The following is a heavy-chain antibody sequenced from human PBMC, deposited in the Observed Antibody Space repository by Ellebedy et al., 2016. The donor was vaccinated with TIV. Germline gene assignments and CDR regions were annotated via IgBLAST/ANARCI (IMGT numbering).Heavy chain of an antibody. V-gene: IGHV1-3*01. CDR2: INVGNGNT. Sequence: AASVKVSCKASGYTFTNNAIHWVRQAPGQRLEYMGWINVGNGNTQYSQKFQGRVTITRDTSASTAYMDLSSLRSEDTAVSYCSRGDYYDYVWGSYREWGACDIWGQGTMVTVSS. CDR1: GYTFTNNA. D-gene: IGHD3-16*02. J-gene: IGHJ3*02. CDR3: SRGDYYDYVWGSYREWGACDI.